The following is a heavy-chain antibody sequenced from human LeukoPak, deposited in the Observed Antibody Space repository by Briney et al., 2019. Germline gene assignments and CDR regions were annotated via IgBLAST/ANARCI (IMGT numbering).Heavy chain of an antibody. CDR3: AKGPLRGTAAAIDY. CDR1: GFTFNNYG. J-gene: IGHJ4*02. CDR2: ISYDGRNI. D-gene: IGHD2-2*01. Sequence: GKSLRLSCAASGFTFNNYGMHWVRQAPGKGLEWVAVISYDGRNIHYPDSVKGRFTISRDTSTDTLWLQMDSLRTEDTAVYYCAKGPLRGTAAAIDYWGQGTLVTVSS. V-gene: IGHV3-30*18.